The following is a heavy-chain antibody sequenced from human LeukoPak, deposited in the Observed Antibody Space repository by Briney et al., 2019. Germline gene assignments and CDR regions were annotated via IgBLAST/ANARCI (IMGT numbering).Heavy chain of an antibody. CDR3: ARELDFPLSWFDY. V-gene: IGHV4-61*02. CDR2: IYTSGST. CDR1: GGSISSGSYY. Sequence: PSETLSLTCAVSGGSISSGSYYWSWIRQPAGKGLEWIGRIYTSGSTNYNPSLKSRVTISVDTSKNQFSLKLSSVTAADTAVYYCARELDFPLSWFDYWGQGTLVTVSS. J-gene: IGHJ4*02. D-gene: IGHD2-2*03.